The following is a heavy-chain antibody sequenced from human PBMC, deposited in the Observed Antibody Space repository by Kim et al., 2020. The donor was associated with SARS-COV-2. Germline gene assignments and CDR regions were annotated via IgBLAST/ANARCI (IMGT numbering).Heavy chain of an antibody. V-gene: IGHV3-30*18. J-gene: IGHJ5*02. Sequence: GGSLRLSCAASGFTFSSYGMHWVRQAPGKGLEWVAVISYDGSNKYYADSVKGRFTISRDNSKNTLYLQMNSLRAEDTAVYYCAKSPSIAAHPAGFDPWG. CDR1: GFTFSSYG. CDR2: ISYDGSNK. CDR3: AKSPSIAAHPAGFDP. D-gene: IGHD6-6*01.